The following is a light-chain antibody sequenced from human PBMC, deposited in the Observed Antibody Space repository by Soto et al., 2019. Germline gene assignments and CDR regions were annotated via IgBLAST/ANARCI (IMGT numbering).Light chain of an antibody. V-gene: IGLV2-14*01. CDR2: DVS. CDR1: SSDVGGYIY. CDR3: SSYTTSNTRQIV. J-gene: IGLJ1*01. Sequence: QSVLTQPASVSGSPGQSITISCTGTSSDVGGYIYVSWYQQHPGKAPKFVIYDVSNRPSGVSNRFSGSKSGNTASLTISGLQAEDEADYHCSSYTTSNTRQIVFGTGTKVTVL.